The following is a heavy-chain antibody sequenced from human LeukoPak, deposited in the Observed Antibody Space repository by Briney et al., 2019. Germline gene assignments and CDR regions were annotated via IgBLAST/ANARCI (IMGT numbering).Heavy chain of an antibody. J-gene: IGHJ3*02. D-gene: IGHD2-21*02. CDR3: ARDRGVVTAIGAFDI. V-gene: IGHV4-59*01. Sequence: PSETLSLTCTVSGGSISSDYWSWIRQPPGKGLEWIGYIYYSGITNYNPSLKSRVTISVDTSKNQFSLKLSSVTAADTAVYYCARDRGVVTAIGAFDIWGQGTMVTVSS. CDR1: GGSISSDY. CDR2: IYYSGIT.